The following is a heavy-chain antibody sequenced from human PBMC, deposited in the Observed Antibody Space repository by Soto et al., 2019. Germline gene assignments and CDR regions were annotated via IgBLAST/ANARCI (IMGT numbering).Heavy chain of an antibody. CDR2: ISSSSSYI. J-gene: IGHJ5*02. V-gene: IGHV3-21*01. Sequence: GGSLRLSCAASGFTFSSYSMNWVRQAPGKGLEWVSSISSSSSYIFYTDSVKGRFTISRDNAKNSLYLQMNSLRAEDTAVYYCSRDGTFGYTSGWSWFDPWGQGTLVTVSS. D-gene: IGHD6-19*01. CDR3: SRDGTFGYTSGWSWFDP. CDR1: GFTFSSYS.